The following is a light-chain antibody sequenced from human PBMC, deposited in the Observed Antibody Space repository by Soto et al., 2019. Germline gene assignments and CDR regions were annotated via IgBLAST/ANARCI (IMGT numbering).Light chain of an antibody. Sequence: QAVVTQEPSLTVSPEGTVTLTCGSSTGAVTSGHYPYWFQQKPGQAPRTLIYHISNKPSWTPARFSGSLLGGKAALTLSGAQPEDEADYYCFLSDSGARVFGGGTKLTVL. CDR2: HIS. CDR3: FLSDSGARV. CDR1: TGAVTSGHY. V-gene: IGLV7-46*01. J-gene: IGLJ2*01.